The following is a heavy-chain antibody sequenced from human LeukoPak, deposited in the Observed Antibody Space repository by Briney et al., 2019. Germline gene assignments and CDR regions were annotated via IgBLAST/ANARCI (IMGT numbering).Heavy chain of an antibody. J-gene: IGHJ4*02. Sequence: AGGSLRLSCAASGFSFSTYGMHWVRQAPGKGLEWVALIWNAGTNTYYADSVKARFTISRDNSKNTLYLQMNSLRAEDTAVYYCAGDTPPGGDYYFDYWGQGTLVIVSS. D-gene: IGHD3-16*01. V-gene: IGHV3-33*01. CDR2: IWNAGTNT. CDR1: GFSFSTYG. CDR3: AGDTPPGGDYYFDY.